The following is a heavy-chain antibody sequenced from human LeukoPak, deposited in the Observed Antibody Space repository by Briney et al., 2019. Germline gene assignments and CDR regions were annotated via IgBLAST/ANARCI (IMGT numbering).Heavy chain of an antibody. J-gene: IGHJ5*02. CDR2: IYYSGST. Sequence: PSETLSLTCTVSGVSISSYYWSWIRQPPAKGLEWIGYIYYSGSTNYNPSLKSRVTISVDTSKNQFSLKLSSVTAADTAVYYCARGATYYYDSSGTRWFDPWGQGTPVTVSS. CDR1: GVSISSYY. V-gene: IGHV4-59*01. D-gene: IGHD3-22*01. CDR3: ARGATYYYDSSGTRWFDP.